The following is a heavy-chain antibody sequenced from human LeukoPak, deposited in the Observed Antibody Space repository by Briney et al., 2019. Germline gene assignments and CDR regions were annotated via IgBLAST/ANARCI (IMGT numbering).Heavy chain of an antibody. V-gene: IGHV3-48*03. Sequence: GGSLRLSCAASGFIFSSYEMNWVRQAPGKGLEWVSYISISDSIMYYADSVKGRFTISRDNAKNSLYLQMDSLRVEDTGIYYCARDLGTHGGYVDPWGQGTLVPVSS. CDR2: ISISDSIM. CDR1: GFIFSSYE. D-gene: IGHD5-12*01. CDR3: ARDLGTHGGYVDP. J-gene: IGHJ5*02.